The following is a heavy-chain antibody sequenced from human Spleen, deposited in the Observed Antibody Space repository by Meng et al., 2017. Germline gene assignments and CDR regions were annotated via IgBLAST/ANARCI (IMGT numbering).Heavy chain of an antibody. CDR1: GGTFSSYT. V-gene: IGHV1-69*02. CDR2: IIPILGIA. J-gene: IGHJ4*02. CDR3: ARGHY. Sequence: QVQLGQSGGGVKKSCSSVKVSLKASGGTFSSYTISWVRQVPGQGLKWMGRIIPILGIANYAQMFQGRVTITADKSTSTAYMELSSLRSEDTAVYYCARGHYWGQGTLVTVSS.